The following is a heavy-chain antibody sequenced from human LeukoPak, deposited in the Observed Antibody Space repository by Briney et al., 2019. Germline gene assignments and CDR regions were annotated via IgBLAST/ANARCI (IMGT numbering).Heavy chain of an antibody. CDR1: GASVSSASY. CDR2: IYNGVNT. Sequence: SETLSLTWTVSGASVSSASYWSWIRQPPAKGVEWIAHIYNGVNTNYNPSLKSRVTISVDTSKNQFSLRLNSVTAADTAVYYCARSRAFNSGAFDPWGQGSLVTVSS. J-gene: IGHJ5*02. CDR3: ARSRAFNSGAFDP. V-gene: IGHV4-61*01. D-gene: IGHD1-26*01.